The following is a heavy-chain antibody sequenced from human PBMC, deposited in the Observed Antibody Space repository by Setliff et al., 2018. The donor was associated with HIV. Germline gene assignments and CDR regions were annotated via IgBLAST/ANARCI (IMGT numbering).Heavy chain of an antibody. Sequence: SLRLSCAASGFTFSSYAMSWVRQPPGKGLEWVSGITWSSDSIAYADSVRGRFTTSRDNAKNSLYLQMNSLRAEDTAVYYCARVMEDCINGNCYVFDYWGQGTLVTVSS. J-gene: IGHJ4*02. V-gene: IGHV3-9*01. D-gene: IGHD2-15*01. CDR1: GFTFSSYA. CDR3: ARVMEDCINGNCYVFDY. CDR2: ITWSSDSI.